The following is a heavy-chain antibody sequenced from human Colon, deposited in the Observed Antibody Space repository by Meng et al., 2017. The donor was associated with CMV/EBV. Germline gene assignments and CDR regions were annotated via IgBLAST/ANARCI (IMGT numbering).Heavy chain of an antibody. J-gene: IGHJ4*02. D-gene: IGHD2-8*01. CDR3: ARAVYFPLYHFNS. CDR1: GFTFTNAW. Sequence: GGSLRLSCAASGFTFTNAWMNWVRRAPGKGLEWVASIKQDGSETSYVDSVKGRFTISRDNGKNSLFLHMNSLRAEDTAVYYCARAVYFPLYHFNSWGQGTLVTVSS. CDR2: IKQDGSET. V-gene: IGHV3-7*01.